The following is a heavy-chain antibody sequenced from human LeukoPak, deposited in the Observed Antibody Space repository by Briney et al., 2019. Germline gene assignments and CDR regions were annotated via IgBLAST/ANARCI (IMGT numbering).Heavy chain of an antibody. J-gene: IGHJ6*03. CDR1: GGTFSSYA. Sequence: SVKVSCKASGGTFSSYAISWVRQAPGQGLEWMGGIIPIFGTANYAQKFQGRVTITTDESTSTAYMELSSLRSEDTAVYYCARGPGAGVSFFYYYYMDVWGKGTTVTVSS. CDR2: IIPIFGTA. V-gene: IGHV1-69*05. CDR3: ARGPGAGVSFFYYYYMDV. D-gene: IGHD3-3*02.